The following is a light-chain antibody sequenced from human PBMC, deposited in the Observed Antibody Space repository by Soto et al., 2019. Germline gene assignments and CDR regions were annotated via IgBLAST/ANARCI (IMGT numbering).Light chain of an antibody. CDR3: QQCDSLPLT. CDR1: QDISNY. J-gene: IGKJ4*01. Sequence: DIQMTQSPSSLCASVGDRVTITCQASQDISNYLNWYQQNVGKAPKLLIYGASNLETGVPLRFSGSGSGTEFNFTISSLQPEDIAVYFCQQCDSLPLTFGGGTKVEIK. CDR2: GAS. V-gene: IGKV1-33*01.